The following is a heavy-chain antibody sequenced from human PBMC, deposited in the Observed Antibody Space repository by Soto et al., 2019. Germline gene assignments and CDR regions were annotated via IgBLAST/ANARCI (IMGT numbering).Heavy chain of an antibody. CDR2: IYDSGTI. D-gene: IGHD5-18*01. Sequence: SETLSLTCTVSGGSVSGYYWSWIRQSPENGLQWIVYIYDSGTINYNPSLKSRITVSVDTSKNQVSLKLSSVTAADTAVYYCARDNGYSYGYTLDHWGQGTLVTVSS. J-gene: IGHJ4*02. V-gene: IGHV4-59*02. CDR3: ARDNGYSYGYTLDH. CDR1: GGSVSGYY.